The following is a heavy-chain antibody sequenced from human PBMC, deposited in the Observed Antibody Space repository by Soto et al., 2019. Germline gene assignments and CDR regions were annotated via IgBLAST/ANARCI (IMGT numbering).Heavy chain of an antibody. D-gene: IGHD1-26*01. CDR1: GFTFSSYS. CDR3: ARDGSGSYFQYYYYYGMDV. J-gene: IGHJ6*02. V-gene: IGHV3-21*01. Sequence: EVQLVESGGGLVKPGGSLRLSCAASGFTFSSYSMNWVRQAPGKGLEWVSSISSSSSYIYYADSVKGRFTISRDNAKNSRYLQMNRLRAEDTAVYYCARDGSGSYFQYYYYYGMDVWGQGTTVTVSS. CDR2: ISSSSSYI.